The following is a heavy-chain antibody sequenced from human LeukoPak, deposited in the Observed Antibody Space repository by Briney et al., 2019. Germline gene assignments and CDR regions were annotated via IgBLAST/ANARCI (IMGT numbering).Heavy chain of an antibody. CDR1: GGTFSSYT. Sequence: VASVKVSCKASGGTFSSYTISWVRQAPGQGLEWMGRIIPILGIANYAQKFQVRVTITADKSTSTAYMELSSLRSEDTAVYYCASGHVSTPDAFDIWGQGTMVTVSS. V-gene: IGHV1-69*02. J-gene: IGHJ3*02. CDR2: IIPILGIA. CDR3: ASGHVSTPDAFDI. D-gene: IGHD2-2*01.